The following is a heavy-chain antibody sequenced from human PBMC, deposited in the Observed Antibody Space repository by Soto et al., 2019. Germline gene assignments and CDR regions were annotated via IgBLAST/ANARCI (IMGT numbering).Heavy chain of an antibody. D-gene: IGHD5-12*01. CDR1: EFSFRGYA. J-gene: IGHJ5*02. CDR3: VHERKRDPTIIP. CDR2: ISGFGRDT. V-gene: IGHV3-23*01. Sequence: GGSLRLSCVGSEFSFRGYAMSWVRQSPGKGLEWVSAISGFGRDTYYADSVKGRFIISRDNSKNTLYLQMNSLRVEDTAVYYCVHERKRDPTIIPGGQGTLVTVSS.